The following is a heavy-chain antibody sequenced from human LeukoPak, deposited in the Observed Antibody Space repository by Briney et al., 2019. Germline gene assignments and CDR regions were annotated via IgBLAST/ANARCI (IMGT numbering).Heavy chain of an antibody. V-gene: IGHV4-39*07. D-gene: IGHD2-15*01. J-gene: IGHJ4*02. CDR1: GGSISSSSYY. CDR2: IYYSGST. CDR3: ARDISIIGYCSGGSCGGFDY. Sequence: SETLSLTCTVSGGSISSSSYYWGWIRQPPGKGLEWIGSIYYSGSTYYNPSLKSRVTISVDTSKNQLSLKLSSVTAADTAVYYCARDISIIGYCSGGSCGGFDYWGQGTLVTVSS.